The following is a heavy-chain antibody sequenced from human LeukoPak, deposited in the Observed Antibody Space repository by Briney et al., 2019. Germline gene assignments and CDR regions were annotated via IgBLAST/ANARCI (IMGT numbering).Heavy chain of an antibody. J-gene: IGHJ6*03. CDR2: ISDTGST. CDR1: GGSLSIHY. V-gene: IGHV4-59*11. D-gene: IGHD3-3*01. CDR3: ARDRAEFPDYDSTLYQYFMDV. Sequence: PSETLSLTCTVSGGSLSIHYWNWIRQPPGKGLEWIGYISDTGSTYYNPSLKSRVSISVDTSKNQFSLGLNSVTAADTALYYCARDRAEFPDYDSTLYQYFMDVWGKGITVTVSS.